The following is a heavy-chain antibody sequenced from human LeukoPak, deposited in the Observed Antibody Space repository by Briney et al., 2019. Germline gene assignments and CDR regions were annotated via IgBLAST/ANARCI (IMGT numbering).Heavy chain of an antibody. CDR3: ITGDYDFWSGFYSPNHYFDY. Sequence: GGSLRLSCAASGFTFTSAWMSWVRQAPGKGLEWVGRIKGKTAAGAPDYVASVKGRFTISRDDSKNTLFLQMSSLKTEDTAVYYCITGDYDFWSGFYSPNHYFDYWGQGTLVTVSS. CDR2: IKGKTAAGAP. V-gene: IGHV3-15*01. J-gene: IGHJ4*02. D-gene: IGHD3-3*01. CDR1: GFTFTSAW.